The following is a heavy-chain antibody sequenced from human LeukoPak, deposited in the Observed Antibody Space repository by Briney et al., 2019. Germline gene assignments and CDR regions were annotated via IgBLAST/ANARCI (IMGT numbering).Heavy chain of an antibody. D-gene: IGHD6-6*01. CDR1: GGSISSYY. Sequence: SETLSRTCTVSGGSISSYYWSWIRQPPGKGLEWIGYIYYSGSTNYNPSLKSRVTISVDTSKNQFSLKLSSVTAADTAVYYCARITSSSSAIDYWGQGTLVTVSS. CDR3: ARITSSSSAIDY. CDR2: IYYSGST. V-gene: IGHV4-59*01. J-gene: IGHJ4*02.